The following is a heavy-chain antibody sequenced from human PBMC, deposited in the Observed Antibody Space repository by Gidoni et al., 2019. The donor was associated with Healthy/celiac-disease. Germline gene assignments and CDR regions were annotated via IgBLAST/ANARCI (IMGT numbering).Heavy chain of an antibody. J-gene: IGHJ6*02. V-gene: IGHV3-48*02. D-gene: IGHD3-9*01. Sequence: EVQLVESGGGLVQPGGSLSLSCAASRFHFSSFGMNWVSQSPGKGLEWVSYSSSSSSTIYYADSVKGRFASSRDNAKNSLYLQMNSLRDEDTAVYYCARDPWYYDILTGYSTDYYYYGMDVWGQGTTVTVSS. CDR1: RFHFSSFG. CDR3: ARDPWYYDILTGYSTDYYYYGMDV. CDR2: SSSSSSTI.